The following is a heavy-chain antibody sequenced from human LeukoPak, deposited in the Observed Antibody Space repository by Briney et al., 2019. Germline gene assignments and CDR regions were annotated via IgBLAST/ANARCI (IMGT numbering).Heavy chain of an antibody. V-gene: IGHV1-46*01. D-gene: IGHD6-19*01. CDR1: GYTFTGYY. CDR2: INPSGGST. Sequence: ASVKVSCKASGYTFTGYYMHWVRQAPGQGLEWMAIINPSGGSTSYAQKFQGRVTMTRDTSTSTVYMELSSLRSEDTAVYYCARSQGLAVAGTRKVLGYWGQGTLVTVSS. CDR3: ARSQGLAVAGTRKVLGY. J-gene: IGHJ4*02.